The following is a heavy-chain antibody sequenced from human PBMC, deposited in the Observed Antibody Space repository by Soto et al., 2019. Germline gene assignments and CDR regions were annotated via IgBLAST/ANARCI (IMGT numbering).Heavy chain of an antibody. CDR1: GFTFSSYW. Sequence: GGSLRLSCAASGFTFSSYWMSWVRQAPGKGLEWVANIKRDGSEKYYVDSVKGRFTISRDNAKNSLYLQMNSLRAEDTAVYYCARDLGKRVWEYYDYYGMDIWGQRTTGTVS. CDR3: ARDLGKRVWEYYDYYGMDI. D-gene: IGHD1-26*01. V-gene: IGHV3-7*01. J-gene: IGHJ6*02. CDR2: IKRDGSEK.